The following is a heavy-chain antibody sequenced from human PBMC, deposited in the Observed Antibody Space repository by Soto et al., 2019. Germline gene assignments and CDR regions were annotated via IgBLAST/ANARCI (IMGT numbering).Heavy chain of an antibody. CDR3: ARELSGNYFTFDL. V-gene: IGHV3-33*01. J-gene: IGHJ3*01. CDR2: IWYDGSNK. D-gene: IGHD1-26*01. Sequence: GGSLRLSCAASGFTFSSYGMHWVRQAPGKGLEWVAVIWYDGSNKYYADSVKGRFTISRDNAKNTLYLQMNSLRAEDTAVYYCARELSGNYFTFDLWGPGSRVTVSS. CDR1: GFTFSSYG.